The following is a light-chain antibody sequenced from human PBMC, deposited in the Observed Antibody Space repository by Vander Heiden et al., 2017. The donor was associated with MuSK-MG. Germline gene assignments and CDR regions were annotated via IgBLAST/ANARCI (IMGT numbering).Light chain of an antibody. CDR2: EVS. Sequence: TGSASDDGGCKYVSWYHAYPGNDHKRMIYEVSNRPSGVSHRFSGSKSGTTASLTISGLQAEDEADYYCSSYTSSTTDVFGTGTKVTVL. CDR1: ASDDGGCKY. V-gene: IGLV2-14*01. CDR3: SSYTSSTTDV. J-gene: IGLJ1*01.